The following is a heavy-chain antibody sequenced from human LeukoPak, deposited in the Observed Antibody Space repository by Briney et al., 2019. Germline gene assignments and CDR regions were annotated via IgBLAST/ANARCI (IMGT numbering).Heavy chain of an antibody. CDR1: GGSISSSSYY. CDR3: ARGIQRNFDY. Sequence: PSETLSLTCTVSGGSISSSSYYWGWIRQPPGKGLEWIGSIYYSGSTYYNPSLKSRVTISVDTSKNQFSLKLSSVTAADTAVYYCARGIQRNFDYWGQGTLVTVSS. J-gene: IGHJ4*02. D-gene: IGHD5-18*01. CDR2: IYYSGST. V-gene: IGHV4-39*07.